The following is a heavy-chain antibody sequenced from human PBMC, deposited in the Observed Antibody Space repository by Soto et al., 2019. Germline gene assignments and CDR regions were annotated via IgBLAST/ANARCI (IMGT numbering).Heavy chain of an antibody. CDR3: ARLRSRDGYTVTGTPHYLDY. CDR1: GGSISSSSYY. CDR2: IYYSGST. V-gene: IGHV4-61*05. D-gene: IGHD4-17*01. Sequence: SETLSLTCTVSGGSISSSSYYWGWIRQPPGKGLEWIGYIYYSGSTNYNPSLKSRVTISVDTSKNQFSLKLSSVTAADTAVYYCARLRSRDGYTVTGTPHYLDYWGQGTLVTVSS. J-gene: IGHJ4*02.